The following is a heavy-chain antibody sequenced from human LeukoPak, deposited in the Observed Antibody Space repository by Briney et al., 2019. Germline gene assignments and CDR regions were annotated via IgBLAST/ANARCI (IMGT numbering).Heavy chain of an antibody. D-gene: IGHD3-3*01. V-gene: IGHV3-30*03. CDR2: ISYDGSNK. Sequence: GRSLRLSCAASGFSFSSYGMHWVRQAPGKGLEWVAVISYDGSNKYYADSVKGRFTISRDNSKNMLYLQMNSLRGEDTAVYYCARLQESTITIFGVVTNDAFDIWGQGTMVTVSS. CDR3: ARLQESTITIFGVVTNDAFDI. J-gene: IGHJ3*02. CDR1: GFSFSSYG.